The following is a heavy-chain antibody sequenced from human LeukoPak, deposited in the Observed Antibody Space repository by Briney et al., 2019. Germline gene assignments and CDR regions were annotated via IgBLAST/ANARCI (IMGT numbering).Heavy chain of an antibody. V-gene: IGHV3-7*02. J-gene: IGHJ4*02. CDR3: ARFWSGYRYFFDY. CDR2: IGKDGSEK. CDR1: GFNLNSLL. D-gene: IGHD3-3*01. Sequence: GGSLRLSCSVSGFNLNSLLMTWVRQAPGKGLEWVANIGKDGSEKNYVDSVKGRFTISRDNAKDSLYLQMNSLRAEDTAVYYCARFWSGYRYFFDYWGQGTLVTVSS.